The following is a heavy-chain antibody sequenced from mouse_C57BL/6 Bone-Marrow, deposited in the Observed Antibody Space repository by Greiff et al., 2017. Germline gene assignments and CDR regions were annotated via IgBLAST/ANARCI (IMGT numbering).Heavy chain of an antibody. Sequence: EVQVVESGAELVRPGASVKLSCTASGFNIKDDYMHWVKQRPEQGLEWIGWIDPENGDTEYASKFQGKATITADTSSNTAYLQLSSLTSEDTAVYYCTKGFAYWGQGTLVTVSA. CDR2: IDPENGDT. V-gene: IGHV14-4*01. CDR3: TKGFAY. CDR1: GFNIKDDY. J-gene: IGHJ3*01.